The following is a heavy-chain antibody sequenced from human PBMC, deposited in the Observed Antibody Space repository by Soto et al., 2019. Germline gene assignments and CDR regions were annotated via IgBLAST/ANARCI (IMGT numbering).Heavy chain of an antibody. D-gene: IGHD2-2*01. J-gene: IGHJ6*02. Sequence: LGESLKISCKGSGYRFSSFWIAWVRQKPGKGLEWMGIIYPGDATTIYSPSFQGHVTISADKSISTAYLQWSSLKASDTAMYYCASSPRGYCSSTSCRELGNYYGMDVWGQGTTVTVSS. CDR1: GYRFSSFW. CDR2: IYPGDATT. CDR3: ASSPRGYCSSTSCRELGNYYGMDV. V-gene: IGHV5-51*01.